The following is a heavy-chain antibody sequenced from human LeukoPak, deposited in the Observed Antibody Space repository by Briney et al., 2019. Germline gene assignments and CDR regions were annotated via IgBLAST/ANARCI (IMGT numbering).Heavy chain of an antibody. V-gene: IGHV4-59*01. J-gene: IGHJ4*02. Sequence: PSETLSLTCTVSGGSISSYYWSWIRQPPGKGLEWIGYIYYSGTTYYNPSPKSRVTISMDTSKDQFSLKLNSVTAADTAVYYCARLRWELYYFDYWGQGTLVTVSS. CDR1: GGSISSYY. CDR3: ARLRWELYYFDY. D-gene: IGHD1-26*01. CDR2: IYYSGTT.